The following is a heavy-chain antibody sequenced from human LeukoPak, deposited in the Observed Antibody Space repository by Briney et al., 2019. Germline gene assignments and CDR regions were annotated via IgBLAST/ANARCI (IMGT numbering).Heavy chain of an antibody. Sequence: ASVKVSCKASGYTFTGYYMHWVRQAPGQGLEWMGWINPNSGGTNYAQKFQGRVTMTRDTSISTAYMELSGLRSDDTAVYYCARGDTMIVVVPQPLYYYYGMDVWGQGTTVTVSS. D-gene: IGHD3-22*01. CDR2: INPNSGGT. CDR1: GYTFTGYY. J-gene: IGHJ6*02. V-gene: IGHV1-2*02. CDR3: ARGDTMIVVVPQPLYYYYGMDV.